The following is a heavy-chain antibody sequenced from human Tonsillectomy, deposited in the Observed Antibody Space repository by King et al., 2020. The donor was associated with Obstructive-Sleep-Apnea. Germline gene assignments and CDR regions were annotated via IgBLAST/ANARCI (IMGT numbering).Heavy chain of an antibody. D-gene: IGHD5-12*01. J-gene: IGHJ4*02. CDR3: ARGGGGSVAMVYGY. CDR2: IYYSGST. Sequence: QLQESGPGLVKPSETLSLTCTVSGDSISSSSYYWGWIRQPPGKGLEWIGSIYYSGSTYYNPSLKSRVTISVDTSKNQFSLKLSSVTAADTAVYYCARGGGGSVAMVYGYWGQGTLVTVSS. CDR1: GDSISSSSYY. V-gene: IGHV4-39*07.